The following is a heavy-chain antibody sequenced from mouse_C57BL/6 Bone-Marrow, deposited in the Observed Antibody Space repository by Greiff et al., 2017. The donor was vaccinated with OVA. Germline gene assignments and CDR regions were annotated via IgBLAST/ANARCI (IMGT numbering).Heavy chain of an antibody. D-gene: IGHD1-1*01. Sequence: QVQLQQSGAELVKPGASVKMSCKASGYTFTSYWITWVKQRPGQGLEWIGDIYPGSGSTNYNEKFKSKATLTVDTSSSTAYMQLSSLTSEDSAVYYCAREGAFTTVVLDYWGQGTTLTVSS. CDR3: AREGAFTTVVLDY. J-gene: IGHJ2*01. CDR2: IYPGSGST. CDR1: GYTFTSYW. V-gene: IGHV1-55*01.